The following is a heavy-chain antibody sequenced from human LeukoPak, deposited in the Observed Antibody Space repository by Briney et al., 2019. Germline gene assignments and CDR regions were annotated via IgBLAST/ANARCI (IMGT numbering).Heavy chain of an antibody. CDR1: GYTFTGYI. V-gene: IGHV1-2*02. CDR3: ARRRPRLVINDVLHI. D-gene: IGHD2-21*01. J-gene: IGHJ3*02. CDR2: INPNNGDT. Sequence: GASVKVSCRASGYTFTGYIIHWVRQAPGQGLDWMGWINPNNGDTSYAQKFQGRLTTTRDTSISTAYMELSRLRSDDTALYYCARRRPRLVINDVLHIWGQGTMVTVSS.